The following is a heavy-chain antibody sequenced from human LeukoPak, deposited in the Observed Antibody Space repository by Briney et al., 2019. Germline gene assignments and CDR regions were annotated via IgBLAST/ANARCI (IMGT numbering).Heavy chain of an antibody. CDR3: AKSNQYCSGGSCSFDP. V-gene: IGHV3-23*01. CDR2: ISGSGGST. Sequence: PGGSLGLSCAASGFTFSSYAMSWVRQAPGKGLEWVSAISGSGGSTYYADSVKGRFTISRDNSKNTLNLQMNSLRAEDTAVYYCAKSNQYCSGGSCSFDPWGQGTLVTVSS. J-gene: IGHJ5*02. D-gene: IGHD2-15*01. CDR1: GFTFSSYA.